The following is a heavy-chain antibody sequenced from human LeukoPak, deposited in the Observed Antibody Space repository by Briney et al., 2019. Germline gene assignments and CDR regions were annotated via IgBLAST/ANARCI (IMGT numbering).Heavy chain of an antibody. CDR1: GFTFSDYY. Sequence: GGSLRLSCAASGFTFSDYYMSWIRQAPGKGLEWVSCISSSGSTIYYADSVKGRFTISRDNAKNSLYLQMNSLRAEDTAVCYCARGYTYYYDSSGYSYWGQGTLVTVSS. J-gene: IGHJ4*02. CDR3: ARGYTYYYDSSGYSY. D-gene: IGHD3-22*01. CDR2: ISSSGSTI. V-gene: IGHV3-11*01.